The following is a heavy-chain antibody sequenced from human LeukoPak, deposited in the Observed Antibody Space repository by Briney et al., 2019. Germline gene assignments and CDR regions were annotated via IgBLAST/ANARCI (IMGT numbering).Heavy chain of an antibody. CDR2: INPNSGGT. CDR3: ARESEGNDAFDI. Sequence: GASVKVSCKASGYTITGYYMHWVRQAPGQGLEWMEWINPNSGGTNYAQKFQGRVTMTRDTSISTAYMELSRLRSDDTAVYYCARESEGNDAFDIWGQGTMVTVSS. V-gene: IGHV1-2*02. J-gene: IGHJ3*02. CDR1: GYTITGYY. D-gene: IGHD1-14*01.